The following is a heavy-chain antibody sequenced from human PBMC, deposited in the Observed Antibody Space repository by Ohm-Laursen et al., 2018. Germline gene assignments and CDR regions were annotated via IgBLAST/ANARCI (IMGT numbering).Heavy chain of an antibody. Sequence: SDTLSLTCTVSGGSISSYYWSWIRQPPGKGLEWIGYIYYSGSTNYNPSLKSRVTISVDTSKNQFYLKLSSVTAADTAVYYCARIAFYDSSGYIHDSWGQGTLVPVSS. D-gene: IGHD3-22*01. V-gene: IGHV4-59*07. CDR1: GGSISSYY. CDR3: ARIAFYDSSGYIHDS. J-gene: IGHJ4*02. CDR2: IYYSGST.